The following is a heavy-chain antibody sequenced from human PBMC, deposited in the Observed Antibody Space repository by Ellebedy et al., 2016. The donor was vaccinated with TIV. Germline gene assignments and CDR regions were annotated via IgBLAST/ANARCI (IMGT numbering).Heavy chain of an antibody. Sequence: SVKVSXKASGYTFTSYGISWVRQAPGQGLEWMGGIIPIFGTANYAQKFQGRVTITADESTSTAYMELSSLRSEDTAVYYCARDRDNLRTSQGVNWGQGTLVTVSS. D-gene: IGHD1-14*01. V-gene: IGHV1-69*13. J-gene: IGHJ4*02. CDR2: IIPIFGTA. CDR3: ARDRDNLRTSQGVN. CDR1: GYTFTSYG.